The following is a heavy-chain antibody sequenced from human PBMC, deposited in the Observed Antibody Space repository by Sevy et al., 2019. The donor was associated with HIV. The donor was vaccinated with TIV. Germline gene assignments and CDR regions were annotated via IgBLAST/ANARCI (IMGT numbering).Heavy chain of an antibody. CDR1: GGTFSNYA. D-gene: IGHD4-4*01. CDR3: ARTPLLSIPGTTDVYFDN. V-gene: IGHV1-69*13. J-gene: IGHJ4*02. CDR2: IIPIFGTT. Sequence: ASVKVSCKASGGTFSNYALSWVRQAPGQGLEWMGGIIPIFGTTNFAQTFQGRVTLTADESRSTAYMELSSQKSADTAVYYCARTPLLSIPGTTDVYFDNWGQGTLVTVSS.